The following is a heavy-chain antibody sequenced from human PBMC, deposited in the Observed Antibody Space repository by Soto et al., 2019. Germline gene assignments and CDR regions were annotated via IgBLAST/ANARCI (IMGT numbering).Heavy chain of an antibody. CDR1: GFSFTGYS. CDR3: ARWGAVAGNPDY. V-gene: IGHV1-2*02. J-gene: IGHJ4*02. CDR2: INPNSGAT. Sequence: QVQLVQSGVEVKEPGASVKVSCKASGFSFTGYSMHWVRQAPGQGLEWMGWINPNSGATYSAQKFQGRVTMTRDKSISTAYMELSKLRSDDTAVYYCARWGAVAGNPDYLGQGTLVTVSS. D-gene: IGHD6-19*01.